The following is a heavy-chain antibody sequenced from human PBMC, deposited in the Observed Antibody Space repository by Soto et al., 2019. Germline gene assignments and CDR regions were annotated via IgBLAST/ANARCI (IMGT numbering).Heavy chain of an antibody. CDR1: GFTFRNNG. CDR3: ARDLHYYESGTYPILY. J-gene: IGHJ4*02. Sequence: QVQLVESGGGVVQPGRSLRLSCAASGFTFRNNGMHWVRQAPGKGLEWVAVISYDGASEYYAGSVKGRFTISRDNSKNTLYLQMHSLRAEDTAVYYCARDLHYYESGTYPILYWGQGTKVTVSS. CDR2: ISYDGASE. D-gene: IGHD3-22*01. V-gene: IGHV3-30*03.